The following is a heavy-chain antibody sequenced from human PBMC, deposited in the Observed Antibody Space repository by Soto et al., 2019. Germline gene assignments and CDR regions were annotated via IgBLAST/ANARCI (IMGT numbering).Heavy chain of an antibody. CDR2: IIPIFGTA. J-gene: IGHJ6*02. V-gene: IGHV1-69*13. CDR3: ARGTDCSSTSCYLDYYYGMDV. CDR1: GGTFSSYA. Sequence: SVKVSCKASGGTFSSYAISWVRQAPGQGLEWMGGIIPIFGTANYAQKFQGRVTITADESTSTAYMELSSLRSEDTAVYYCARGTDCSSTSCYLDYYYGMDVWGQGTTVTVSS. D-gene: IGHD2-2*01.